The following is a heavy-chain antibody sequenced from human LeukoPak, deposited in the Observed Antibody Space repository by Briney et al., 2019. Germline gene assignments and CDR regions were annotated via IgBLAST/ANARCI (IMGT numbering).Heavy chain of an antibody. CDR1: GFTFSSYS. V-gene: IGHV3-48*01. J-gene: IGHJ4*02. D-gene: IGHD1-26*01. Sequence: PGGSLRLSCAASGFTFSSYSMNWVRQAPGKGLEWGSYISSSSSTIYYADSVKGRFTISRDNAKNSLYLQMNSLRAEDTAVYYCARDPAQVGATPFFDYWGQGTLVTVSS. CDR3: ARDPAQVGATPFFDY. CDR2: ISSSSSTI.